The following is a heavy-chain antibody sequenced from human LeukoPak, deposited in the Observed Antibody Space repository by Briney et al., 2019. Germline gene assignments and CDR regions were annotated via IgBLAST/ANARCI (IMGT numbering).Heavy chain of an antibody. Sequence: TGGSLRLSCAASGFTFSSYSMNWVRQAPGKGLEWVPYISSSSSTIYYADSVKGRFTISRDNAKNSLYLQMNSLRAEDTAVYYCARSDLVTMVRGVMGAGDYWGQGTLVTVSS. CDR2: ISSSSSTI. J-gene: IGHJ4*02. D-gene: IGHD3-10*01. V-gene: IGHV3-48*01. CDR1: GFTFSSYS. CDR3: ARSDLVTMVRGVMGAGDY.